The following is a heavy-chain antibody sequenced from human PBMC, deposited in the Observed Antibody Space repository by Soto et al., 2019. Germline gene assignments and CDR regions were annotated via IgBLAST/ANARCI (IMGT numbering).Heavy chain of an antibody. J-gene: IGHJ5*02. CDR3: ARGPRIAAAGTIVWFDH. D-gene: IGHD6-13*01. CDR2: INHSGST. Sequence: QVQLQQWGAGLLKPSETLSLTCAVYGGSFSGYYWSWIRQPPGKGLEWIGEINHSGSTNYNPSLKSRVTISVDTSNNQFSLKLSSVTAADTAVYYCARGPRIAAAGTIVWFDHWGQGTLVTVSS. V-gene: IGHV4-34*01. CDR1: GGSFSGYY.